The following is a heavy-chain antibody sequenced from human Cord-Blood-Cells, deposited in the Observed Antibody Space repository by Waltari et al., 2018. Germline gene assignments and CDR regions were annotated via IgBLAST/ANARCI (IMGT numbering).Heavy chain of an antibody. J-gene: IGHJ4*02. D-gene: IGHD6-13*01. CDR3: ATAPSSPYSSSWVYFDY. CDR2: FDPEDGET. CDR1: GYTLTELS. Sequence: QVQLVQSGAEVKKPGASVKVSCTVAGYTLTELSMHWVRPAPGKGLEWMGGFDPEDGETIYAQKFQGRVTMTEDTSTDTAYMELSSLRSEDTAVYYCATAPSSPYSSSWVYFDYWGQGTLVTVSS. V-gene: IGHV1-24*01.